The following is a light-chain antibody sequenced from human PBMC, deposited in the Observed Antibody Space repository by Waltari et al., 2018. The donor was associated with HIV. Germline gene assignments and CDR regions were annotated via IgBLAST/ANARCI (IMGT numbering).Light chain of an antibody. Sequence: QSVLTQPPSASVTPGQRVTIPCSGSRSNIGKHFIYLYQQFPGTAPKPLIYRNDQRPSGVPDRFSGSKSGTSASLAISGLRSEDEADYYCATWDDSLSGWVFGGGTKLTVL. V-gene: IGLV1-47*01. CDR1: RSNIGKHF. CDR2: RND. J-gene: IGLJ3*02. CDR3: ATWDDSLSGWV.